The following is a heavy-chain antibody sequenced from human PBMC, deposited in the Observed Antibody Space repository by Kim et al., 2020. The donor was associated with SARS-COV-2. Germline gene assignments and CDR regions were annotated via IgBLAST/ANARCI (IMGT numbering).Heavy chain of an antibody. CDR1: GFTFSTYW. D-gene: IGHD3-9*01. V-gene: IGHV3-74*01. CDR3: ARPLTGTNCYDY. CDR2: INSDGSDT. J-gene: IGHJ4*02. Sequence: GGSLRLSCAASGFTFSTYWMNWVRQVPGKGLVWVSRINSDGSDTTYADSVKGRFTISRDNAKNTLYLQLNSLRVEDTALYYCARPLTGTNCYDYWGQGTLVTVSS.